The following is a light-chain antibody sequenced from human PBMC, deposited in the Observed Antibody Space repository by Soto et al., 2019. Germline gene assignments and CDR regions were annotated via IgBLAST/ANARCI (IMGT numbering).Light chain of an antibody. Sequence: DIQMTQSPSSLSASVGGRVTVTCRASQSISSYLNWYQQKPGKAPKVLIYGAVNLQSGVPSRFSGSGSGTDFTLTISSLQPEDFATYYCQQSYSSPRTFGGGTKVEIK. CDR3: QQSYSSPRT. CDR2: GAV. V-gene: IGKV1-39*01. CDR1: QSISSY. J-gene: IGKJ4*01.